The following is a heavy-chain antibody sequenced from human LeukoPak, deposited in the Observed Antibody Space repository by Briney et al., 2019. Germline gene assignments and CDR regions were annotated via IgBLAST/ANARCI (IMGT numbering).Heavy chain of an antibody. V-gene: IGHV3-48*01. CDR2: ISSSSSTI. CDR3: ARGPATDYYGMDV. Sequence: GGSLRLSCAASGFTFSSYSMNWVRQAPGKGLEWVSYISSSSSTIYYADSVKGRFTISRDNAKNSLYLQMNSLRAEDTAVYYCARGPATDYYGMDVWGQGTTVTVSS. J-gene: IGHJ6*02. CDR1: GFTFSSYS.